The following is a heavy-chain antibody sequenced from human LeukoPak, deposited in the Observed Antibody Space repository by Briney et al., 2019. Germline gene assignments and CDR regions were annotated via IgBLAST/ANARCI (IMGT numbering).Heavy chain of an antibody. Sequence: SETLSLTCTVSGGSISSYYWSWIRQPPGKGLEWIGYIYYSGSTNYNPSLKSRVTISVDTSKNRFSLKLSSVTAADTAVYYCARDLGSGSYQPLDYWGQGTLVTVSS. CDR3: ARDLGSGSYQPLDY. V-gene: IGHV4-59*01. D-gene: IGHD1-26*01. J-gene: IGHJ4*02. CDR1: GGSISSYY. CDR2: IYYSGST.